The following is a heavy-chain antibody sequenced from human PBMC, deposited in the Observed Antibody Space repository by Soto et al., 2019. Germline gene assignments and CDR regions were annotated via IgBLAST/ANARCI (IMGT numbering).Heavy chain of an antibody. Sequence: EVQLVESGGDLLQPGGSLRLSCEVSGFTFSNYWMHWVRQAPGEGLVWVSRIDTDGSTTNYADSVHGRFTISRDNAKSTRYLQMNSLRVEDTAVYYCARDVGGTFGYWGQGTLVTVSS. V-gene: IGHV3-74*01. CDR2: IDTDGSTT. CDR1: GFTFSNYW. J-gene: IGHJ4*02. D-gene: IGHD1-1*01. CDR3: ARDVGGTFGY.